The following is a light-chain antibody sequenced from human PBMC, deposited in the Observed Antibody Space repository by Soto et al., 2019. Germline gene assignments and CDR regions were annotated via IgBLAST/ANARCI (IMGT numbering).Light chain of an antibody. V-gene: IGLV2-11*01. J-gene: IGLJ1*01. CDR3: CSYAGSYTFV. CDR1: SSDVGGYNY. Sequence: VLTQPRSVSGSPGQSVTVSCTGTSSDVGGYNYVSWYQQHPGKAPKLMIYDVSKRPSGVPDRFSGSKSGNTASLTISGLQAEDEADYYCCSYAGSYTFVFGTGTKVTVL. CDR2: DVS.